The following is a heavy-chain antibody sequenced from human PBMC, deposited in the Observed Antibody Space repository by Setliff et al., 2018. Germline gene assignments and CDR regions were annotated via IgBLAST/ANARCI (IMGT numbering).Heavy chain of an antibody. D-gene: IGHD3-16*02. J-gene: IGHJ4*02. CDR3: ASRDHVWGSYRPTTYNY. Sequence: SVKVSCKASGGTFSSYAISWVRQAPGQGLEWMGGIIPILGIANYAQKFQGRVTITADESTSTAYMELSSLRSEDTAVYYCASRDHVWGSYRPTTYNYWGQGTLVTVSS. CDR1: GGTFSSYA. CDR2: IIPILGIA. V-gene: IGHV1-69*10.